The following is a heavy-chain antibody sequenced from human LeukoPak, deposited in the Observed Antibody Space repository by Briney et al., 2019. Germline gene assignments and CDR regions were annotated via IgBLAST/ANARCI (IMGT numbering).Heavy chain of an antibody. CDR3: ARERAVVVARLNDAFDI. D-gene: IGHD2-15*01. CDR2: IIPIFGTA. J-gene: IGHJ3*02. CDR1: GGTFSSYA. V-gene: IGHV1-69*13. Sequence: GASVKVSCKASGGTFSSYAISWVRQSPGQGLEWMGGIIPIFGTANYAQKFQGRVTITADESTSTAYMELSSLRSEDTAVYYCARERAVVVARLNDAFDIWGQGTMVTVSS.